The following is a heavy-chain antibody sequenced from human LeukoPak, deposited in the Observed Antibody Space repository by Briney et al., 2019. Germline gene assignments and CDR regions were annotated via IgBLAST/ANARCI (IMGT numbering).Heavy chain of an antibody. CDR3: AKAVAVGQGDY. J-gene: IGHJ4*02. Sequence: VGSPRLSCAASGFSFSSSDMHWVRQAPGKGLEWVAFIRSHGSSKYYLDSVKGRFTISRDNSKNTVYLQMNSLRAGDSATYYCAKAVAVGQGDYWGQGTRVTV. D-gene: IGHD6-19*01. V-gene: IGHV3-30*02. CDR1: GFSFSSSD. CDR2: IRSHGSSK.